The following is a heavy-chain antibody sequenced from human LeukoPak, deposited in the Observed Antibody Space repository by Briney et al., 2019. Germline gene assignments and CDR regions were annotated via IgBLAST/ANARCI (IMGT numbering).Heavy chain of an antibody. D-gene: IGHD4-11*01. Sequence: SETLSLTCAVYGGSFSGYYWSWIRQPPGKGLEWIGEINHSGSTNYNPSLKSRVTISVDTSKNQFSLKLSSVTAADTAVYYCASIDYSAMDVWGKGTTVTVSS. V-gene: IGHV4-34*01. CDR2: INHSGST. J-gene: IGHJ6*04. CDR1: GGSFSGYY. CDR3: ASIDYSAMDV.